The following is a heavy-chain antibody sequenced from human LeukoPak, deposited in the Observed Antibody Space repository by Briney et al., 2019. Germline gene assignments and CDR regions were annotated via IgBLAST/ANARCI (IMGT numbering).Heavy chain of an antibody. V-gene: IGHV3-7*01. CDR3: ARAWFGELSS. Sequence: GGSLRLSCAASGFTFSSYYMGWVRQAPGKGLEWVANIKQDGSEKYYVDSVKGRFTISRDNAKNSLHLQMNSLRAEDTAVYYCARAWFGELSSWGQGTLVTVSS. J-gene: IGHJ5*02. CDR2: IKQDGSEK. D-gene: IGHD3-10*01. CDR1: GFTFSSYY.